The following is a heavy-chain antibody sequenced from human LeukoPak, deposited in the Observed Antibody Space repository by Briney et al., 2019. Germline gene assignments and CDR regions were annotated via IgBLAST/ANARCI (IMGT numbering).Heavy chain of an antibody. CDR2: MYPGDSDT. CDR1: AYSFTNYW. V-gene: IGHV5-51*01. J-gene: IGHJ4*02. CDR3: ARSNGVGATQY. D-gene: IGHD1-26*01. Sequence: GESLKISCKDSAYSFTNYWIGWVRQMPGKGLEWMGIMYPGDSDTRHSPSFQGQVTISVDKSINTAYLQWSSLKASDTAIYYCARSNGVGATQYWGQGTLVTVSS.